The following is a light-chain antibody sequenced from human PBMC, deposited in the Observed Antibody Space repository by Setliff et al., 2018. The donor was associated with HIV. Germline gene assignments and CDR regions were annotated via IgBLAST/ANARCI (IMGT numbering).Light chain of an antibody. CDR1: SSDVGTYNL. CDR3: QSYDNSLSGCV. CDR2: EVS. J-gene: IGLJ1*01. V-gene: IGLV2-23*02. Sequence: QSVLTQPASVSGSPGQSITISCTGASSDVGTYNLVSWYQQHPGKAPKLMIYEVSKRPSGVSNRFSGSKSGNTASLTISGLQAEDEADYYCQSYDNSLSGCVFGSGTKV.